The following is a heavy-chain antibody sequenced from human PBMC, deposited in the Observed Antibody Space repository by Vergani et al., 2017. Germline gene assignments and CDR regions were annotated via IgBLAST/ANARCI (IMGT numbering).Heavy chain of an antibody. D-gene: IGHD3-9*01. CDR3: ARGGGRYFDWLLSVGYYYDGMDV. J-gene: IGHJ6*02. Sequence: QVQLQQWGAGLLKPSETLSLTCAVYGGSFSGYYWSWIRQPPGKGLEWIGENNPSGSTNYNPSLKSRITIPVDTSKKQSSLKLSSVTAADTAVYYCARGGGRYFDWLLSVGYYYDGMDVWSQGTTVTVSS. CDR1: GGSFSGYY. V-gene: IGHV4-34*01. CDR2: NNPSGST.